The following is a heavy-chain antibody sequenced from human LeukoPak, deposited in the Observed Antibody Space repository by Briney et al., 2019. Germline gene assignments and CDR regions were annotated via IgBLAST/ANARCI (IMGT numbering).Heavy chain of an antibody. Sequence: ASVKVSCKASGYTFTSYYMHWVRQAPGQRLEWMGIINPSGGSTSYAQKFQGRVTMTRDMSTSTVYMELSSLRSEDTAVYYCARGVEMATITGWFDPWGQGTLVTVSS. CDR1: GYTFTSYY. J-gene: IGHJ5*02. D-gene: IGHD5-24*01. CDR2: INPSGGST. V-gene: IGHV1-46*01. CDR3: ARGVEMATITGWFDP.